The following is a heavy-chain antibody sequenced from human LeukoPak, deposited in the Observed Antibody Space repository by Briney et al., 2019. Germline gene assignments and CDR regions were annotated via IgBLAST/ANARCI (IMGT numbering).Heavy chain of an antibody. CDR1: GFTFSSYE. CDR3: ARDPEGGKGFDY. V-gene: IGHV3-48*03. CDR2: ISSSGSTI. Sequence: PGGSLRLSCAASGFTFSSYEMNWVRQAPGKGLEWVSYISSSGSTIYYADSVKCRFTISRDNAKNSLYLQVNSLRAEDTAVYYCARDPEGGKGFDYWGQGTLVTVSS. D-gene: IGHD1-14*01. J-gene: IGHJ4*02.